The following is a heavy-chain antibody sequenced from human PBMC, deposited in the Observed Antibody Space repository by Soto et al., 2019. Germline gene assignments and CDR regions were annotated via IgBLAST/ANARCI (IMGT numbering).Heavy chain of an antibody. V-gene: IGHV3-30-3*01. CDR3: ATVSDSSGFFTAFNY. CDR1: GFTFSNYA. D-gene: IGHD3-22*01. CDR2: ISYDGTNK. J-gene: IGHJ4*02. Sequence: PGGSLRLSCAASGFTFSNYAMHWVRQALGKGLEWVAVISYDGTNKYYADSVKGRFTISRDNSRNTLYLQMDSLRVGDTAVYYCATVSDSSGFFTAFNYWGQGNLVTVSS.